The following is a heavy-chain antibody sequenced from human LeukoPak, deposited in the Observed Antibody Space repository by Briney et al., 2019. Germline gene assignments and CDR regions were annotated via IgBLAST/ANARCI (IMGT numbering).Heavy chain of an antibody. V-gene: IGHV3-74*01. J-gene: IGHJ4*02. D-gene: IGHD5-18*01. CDR3: AREGYSYGFDY. CDR1: GFTFSNYW. Sequence: GGSLRLSCAASGFTFSNYWMHWVRQAPGKGLVWVSRINPDGGRISYADSVQGRFTISRDNSKNTLYLQMNSLRAEDTAVYYCAREGYSYGFDYWGQGTLVTVSS. CDR2: INPDGGRI.